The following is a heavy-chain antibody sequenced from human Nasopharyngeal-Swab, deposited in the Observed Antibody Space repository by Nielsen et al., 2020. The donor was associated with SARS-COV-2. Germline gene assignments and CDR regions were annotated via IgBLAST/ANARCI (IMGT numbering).Heavy chain of an antibody. CDR2: IRSKAHNYAT. CDR1: GFTFSGSA. D-gene: IGHD4/OR15-4a*01. Sequence: GESLKISCAASGFTFSGSAMHWVRQASGKGLEWVGRIRSKAHNYATTYAASVKGRFTISRDDSKNTAFLQMDSLNTEDTALYYCTTDYYFDYWGQGTLVTVSS. CDR3: TTDYYFDY. V-gene: IGHV3-73*01. J-gene: IGHJ4*02.